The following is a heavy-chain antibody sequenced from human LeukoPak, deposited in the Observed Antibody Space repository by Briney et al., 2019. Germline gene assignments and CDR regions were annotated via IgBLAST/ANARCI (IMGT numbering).Heavy chain of an antibody. J-gene: IGHJ5*02. V-gene: IGHV4-39*07. CDR2: VYYSGNT. Sequence: SETLSLTCTVSGGSISSSTHYWGWIRQSPGKGLEWIGSVYYSGNTYYNPSLKSRVTISVDTSKNQFSLKLSSVTAADTAVYYCARDATYPPKGFDPWGQGTLVTVSS. CDR3: ARDATYPPKGFDP. CDR1: GGSISSSTHY.